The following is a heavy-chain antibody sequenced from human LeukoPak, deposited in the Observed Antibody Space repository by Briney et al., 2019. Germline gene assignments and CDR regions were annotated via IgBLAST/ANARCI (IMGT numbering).Heavy chain of an antibody. Sequence: ASVKVSCKASGYTFTSYDIDWVRRATGQGLEWMGWMNPNSGNTGYAQKFQGRVTITRNTSISTAYMELSSLRSEDTAVYYCARVGSTDFDFDYWGQGTLVTVSS. D-gene: IGHD5-12*01. CDR1: GYTFTSYD. V-gene: IGHV1-8*03. CDR2: MNPNSGNT. CDR3: ARVGSTDFDFDY. J-gene: IGHJ4*02.